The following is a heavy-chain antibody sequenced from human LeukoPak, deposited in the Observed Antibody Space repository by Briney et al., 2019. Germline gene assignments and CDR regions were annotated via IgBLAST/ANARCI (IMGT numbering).Heavy chain of an antibody. Sequence: GGSLRLSCAASGFTFSNHNMNWVRQAPGKGLEWVSSISSGSSYIFYADSVEGRFTISRDNAKNSLYLQMNNLRVEDTAVYYCARYSGTYRDYWGQGTLVTVSS. J-gene: IGHJ4*02. CDR1: GFTFSNHN. D-gene: IGHD1-26*01. CDR2: ISSGSSYI. V-gene: IGHV3-21*01. CDR3: ARYSGTYRDY.